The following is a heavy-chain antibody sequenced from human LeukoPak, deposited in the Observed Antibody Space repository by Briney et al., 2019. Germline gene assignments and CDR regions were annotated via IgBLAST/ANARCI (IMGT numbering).Heavy chain of an antibody. CDR2: ISYDGSSK. CDR1: GFTFSSYA. J-gene: IGHJ3*02. Sequence: GRSLRLSCAASGFTFSSYAMHWVRQAPGKGLEWVAVISYDGSSKYYADSVKGRFTISRDNSKNTLYLQMNSLRAEDTAVYYCAREAGKWLLRSDAFDIWGQGTMVTVSS. V-gene: IGHV3-30-3*01. D-gene: IGHD3-22*01. CDR3: AREAGKWLLRSDAFDI.